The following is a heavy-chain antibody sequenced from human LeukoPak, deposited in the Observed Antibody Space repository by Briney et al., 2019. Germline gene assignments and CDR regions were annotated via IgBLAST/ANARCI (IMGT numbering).Heavy chain of an antibody. CDR3: ARPELRYFDWLPLDY. D-gene: IGHD3-9*01. CDR2: ISSSSSTI. CDR1: GFTFSSYS. Sequence: PGGSLRLSCAASGFTFSSYSMNWVRQAPGKGLEWVSYISSSSSTIYYADSVKGRFTISRDNAKNSLYLQMNSLRAEDTAVYYCARPELRYFDWLPLDYWGQGTLVTVSS. V-gene: IGHV3-48*01. J-gene: IGHJ4*02.